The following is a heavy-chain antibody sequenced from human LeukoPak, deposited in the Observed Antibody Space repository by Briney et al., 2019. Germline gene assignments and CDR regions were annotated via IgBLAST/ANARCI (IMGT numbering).Heavy chain of an antibody. J-gene: IGHJ2*01. CDR1: GFTFSSYG. Sequence: GGSLRLSCAASGFTFSSYGMSWVRQAPGKGLEWVSAISGSGGSTYYADSVKGRFTISRNNSKNTLYLQMNSLRAEDTAVYYCAKDRGDTGYFDLWGRGTLVTVSS. CDR2: ISGSGGST. D-gene: IGHD2-21*02. CDR3: AKDRGDTGYFDL. V-gene: IGHV3-23*01.